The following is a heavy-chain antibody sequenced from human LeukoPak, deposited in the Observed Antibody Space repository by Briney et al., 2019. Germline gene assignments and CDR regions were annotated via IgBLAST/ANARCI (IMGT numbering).Heavy chain of an antibody. CDR2: IYYSGST. V-gene: IGHV4-31*03. Sequence: PSETLSLTCTVSGGSISSGGYYWSWIRQHPGKGLEWIGYIYYSGSTYYNPSLKSRVTISVDTSKNQFSLKLSSVTAADTAVYYCARHSSGWQKDYYGMDVWGQGTTVTVSS. CDR1: GGSISSGGYY. CDR3: ARHSSGWQKDYYGMDV. J-gene: IGHJ6*02. D-gene: IGHD6-19*01.